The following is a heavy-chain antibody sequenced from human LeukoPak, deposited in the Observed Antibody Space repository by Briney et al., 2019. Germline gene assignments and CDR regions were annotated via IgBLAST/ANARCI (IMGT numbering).Heavy chain of an antibody. CDR1: GFTFSSYG. V-gene: IGHV3-23*01. CDR2: IIGSGSST. Sequence: PGGSLRLSCAASGFTFSSYGMSWVRQAPGKGLQWVSVIIGSGSSTYYADSVKGRFTISRDNSRNTLYLQMNSLRAEDTAVYYCAREDCSGGSCYSNWFDPWGQGTLVTVSS. J-gene: IGHJ5*02. D-gene: IGHD2-15*01. CDR3: AREDCSGGSCYSNWFDP.